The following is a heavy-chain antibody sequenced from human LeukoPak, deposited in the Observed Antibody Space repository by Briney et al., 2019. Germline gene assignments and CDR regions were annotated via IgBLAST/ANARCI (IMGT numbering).Heavy chain of an antibody. V-gene: IGHV1-46*01. CDR1: GYTFTGYY. J-gene: IGHJ6*02. D-gene: IGHD2-15*01. CDR2: IDPSGTST. CDR3: ALPNCSGGSCSNLYYYYGMDV. Sequence: ASVKVSCKASGYTFTGYYIHWLRQAPGQGLEWMGIIDPSGTSTRYAQKFQGRVTMTRDTPTRTVYMELSSLRSEDTAVYYCALPNCSGGSCSNLYYYYGMDVWGQGTMVSVSS.